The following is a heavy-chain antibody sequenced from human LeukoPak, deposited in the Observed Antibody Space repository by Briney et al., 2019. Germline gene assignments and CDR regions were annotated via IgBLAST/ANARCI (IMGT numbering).Heavy chain of an antibody. CDR3: ARLQVVTPTDY. V-gene: IGHV4-59*08. J-gene: IGHJ4*02. D-gene: IGHD4-23*01. Sequence: PSETLSLTCTVSGGSISSFYWSWIRQPPGKGLEWIGSIYHSGSTYYNPSLKSRVTISVDTSKNQFSLKLSSVTAADTAVYYCARLQVVTPTDYWGQGTLVTVSS. CDR1: GGSISSFY. CDR2: IYHSGST.